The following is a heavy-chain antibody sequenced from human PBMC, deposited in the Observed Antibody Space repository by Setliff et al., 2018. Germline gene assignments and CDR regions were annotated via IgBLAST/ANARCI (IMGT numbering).Heavy chain of an antibody. CDR1: GFTFSSYW. CDR2: IKSDGGSP. Sequence: GGSLRLSCAASGFTFSSYWMHWVRQAPGKGLVWVSRIKSDGGSPNYADSVKGRFTISRDNAENTLYLQMNSLGAEDTAVYYCARGGNVVVTVWDIWGQETMVTVSS. J-gene: IGHJ3*02. D-gene: IGHD2-21*02. CDR3: ARGGNVVVTVWDI. V-gene: IGHV3-74*01.